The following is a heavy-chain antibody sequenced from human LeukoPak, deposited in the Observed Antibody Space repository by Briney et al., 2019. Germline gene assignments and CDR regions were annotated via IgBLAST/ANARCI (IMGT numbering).Heavy chain of an antibody. CDR2: IKKNGSAK. V-gene: IGHV3-7*01. CDR3: ARCPYDSTGYYSVPSHLDY. Sequence: GGSLRLSCAASGFTFSTYWMTWVRQAPGKGLEWVANIKKNGSAKYYVDSLRGRFSISRDNVKNSLFLQMNSLSAEDTAVYYCARCPYDSTGYYSVPSHLDYWGQGTLVTVSS. D-gene: IGHD3-22*01. CDR1: GFTFSTYW. J-gene: IGHJ4*02.